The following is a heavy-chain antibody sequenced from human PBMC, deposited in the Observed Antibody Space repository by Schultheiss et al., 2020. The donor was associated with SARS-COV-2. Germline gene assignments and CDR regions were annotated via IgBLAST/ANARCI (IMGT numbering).Heavy chain of an antibody. J-gene: IGHJ4*02. V-gene: IGHV3-33*01. CDR1: GFTFSSYG. CDR3: ARDAKGSPIDY. Sequence: GGSLRLSCAASGFTFSSYGMHWVRQAPGKGLEWVAVIWYDGSNKYYADSVKGRFTISRDNSKNTLYLQMNSLRAEDTAVYYCARDAKGSPIDYWGQGTLVTVSS. CDR2: IWYDGSNK.